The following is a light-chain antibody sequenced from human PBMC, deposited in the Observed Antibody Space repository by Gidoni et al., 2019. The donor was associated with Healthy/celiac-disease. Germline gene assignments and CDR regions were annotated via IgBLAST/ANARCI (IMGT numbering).Light chain of an antibody. Sequence: EIVMTQSPATLSVSPGERATLSCRASQSVSSNLAWNQQKPGQAPRLLIYGASTRATGIPARFSGSVSGTEFTLTISSLQSKDFAVYYCQQYNNWWTFGQGTKVEIK. CDR2: GAS. CDR1: QSVSSN. CDR3: QQYNNWWT. V-gene: IGKV3-15*01. J-gene: IGKJ1*01.